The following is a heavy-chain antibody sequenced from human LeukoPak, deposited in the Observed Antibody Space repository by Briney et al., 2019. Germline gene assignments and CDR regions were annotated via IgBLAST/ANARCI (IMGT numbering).Heavy chain of an antibody. D-gene: IGHD3-22*01. J-gene: IGHJ4*02. CDR1: GFTFSSYG. CDR3: ARDGGVEYYDSSNYYDY. Sequence: PGGTLRLSCAASGFTFSSYGMSWVRQAPGKGLEWVSYISSSGSTMYYADSVKGRFTISRDNAKNSLYLQMNSLRAEDTAVYYCARDGGVEYYDSSNYYDYWGQGTLVTVSS. CDR2: ISSSGSTM. V-gene: IGHV3-48*04.